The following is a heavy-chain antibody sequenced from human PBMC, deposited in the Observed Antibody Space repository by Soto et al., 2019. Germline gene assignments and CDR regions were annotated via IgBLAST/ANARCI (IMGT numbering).Heavy chain of an antibody. CDR3: ARGVWVEGYGAGTYFDY. J-gene: IGHJ4*01. D-gene: IGHD3-16*01. Sequence: SETLSLTCAVYGGSSSGYYWSWIRQPPGKGLEWIGEINHSGSTNYNPSLTSRVTISVDTSKNQFSLKLSSVTAADTAVYYCARGVWVEGYGAGTYFDYWGHGTLVTVSS. V-gene: IGHV4-34*01. CDR2: INHSGST. CDR1: GGSSSGYY.